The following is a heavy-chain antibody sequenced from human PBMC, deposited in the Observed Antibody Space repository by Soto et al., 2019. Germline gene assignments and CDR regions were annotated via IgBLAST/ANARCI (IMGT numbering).Heavy chain of an antibody. Sequence: SETLSLTCTVSCGSISSYYWSRIRQPPGKGLEWIGYIYYSGSTDYDPSLKSRVTISVDTSKNQFSLKLSSVTAADTAVYYCARRWGTYFDFWGQGTLVTVSS. V-gene: IGHV4-59*01. CDR1: CGSISSYY. CDR3: ARRWGTYFDF. CDR2: IYYSGST. J-gene: IGHJ4*02. D-gene: IGHD7-27*01.